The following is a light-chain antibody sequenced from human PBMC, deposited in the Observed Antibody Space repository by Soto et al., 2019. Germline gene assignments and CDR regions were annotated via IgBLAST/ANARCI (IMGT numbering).Light chain of an antibody. J-gene: IGLJ1*01. CDR3: QTWGTGIHV. CDR2: VNSDSSH. CDR1: SGYDSYA. V-gene: IGLV4-69*01. Sequence: QSVLTQSPSASASLGASVKLTCTLSSGYDSYAIAWHQQQPEKGPRYLMKVNSDSSHTKGDGIPDRFSGSSSGAERYLTITSLQSEDEADYYCQTWGTGIHVFGTGTKVTVL.